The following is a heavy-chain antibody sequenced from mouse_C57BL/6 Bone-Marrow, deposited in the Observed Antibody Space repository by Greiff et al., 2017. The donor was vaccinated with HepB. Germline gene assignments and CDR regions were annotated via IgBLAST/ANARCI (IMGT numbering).Heavy chain of an antibody. D-gene: IGHD1-1*01. CDR3: AGDYYGSPWFAY. CDR1: GFTFSSYA. J-gene: IGHJ3*01. Sequence: EVQGVESGGGLVKPGGSLKLSCAASGFTFSSYAMSWVRQTPEKRLEWVATISDGGSYTYYPDNVKGRFTISRDKAKNTLYLQMSHLKSEDTAMYYCAGDYYGSPWFAYWGQGTLVTVSA. V-gene: IGHV5-4*01. CDR2: ISDGGSYT.